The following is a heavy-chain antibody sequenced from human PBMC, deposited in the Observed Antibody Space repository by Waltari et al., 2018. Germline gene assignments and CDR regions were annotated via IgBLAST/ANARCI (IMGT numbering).Heavy chain of an antibody. CDR1: GYTFTSYA. V-gene: IGHV1-3*01. CDR3: ARDSWAVKFDY. Sequence: QVQLVQSGAEVKKPGASVKVSCKASGYTFTSYAMHWVRQAPGRRLEWMGWINAGNGNTKYSQKFQGRVTITRDTSASTAYMELSSLRSEDTAVYYCARDSWAVKFDYWGQGTLVTVSS. J-gene: IGHJ4*02. CDR2: INAGNGNT. D-gene: IGHD7-27*01.